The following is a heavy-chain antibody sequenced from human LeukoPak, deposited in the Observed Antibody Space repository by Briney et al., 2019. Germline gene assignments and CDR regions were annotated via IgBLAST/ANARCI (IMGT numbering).Heavy chain of an antibody. D-gene: IGHD3-3*01. J-gene: IGHJ5*02. V-gene: IGHV4-34*01. CDR1: GGSFSGYY. Sequence: ASETLSLTCAVYGGSFSGYYWSWIRQPPGKGLEWIGEINHSGSTNYNPSLKSRVTISVDTSKNQFSLKLSSVTAADTAVYYCARGPYYDFWSGYYHPMEKKYNWFDPWGQGTLVTVSS. CDR2: INHSGST. CDR3: ARGPYYDFWSGYYHPMEKKYNWFDP.